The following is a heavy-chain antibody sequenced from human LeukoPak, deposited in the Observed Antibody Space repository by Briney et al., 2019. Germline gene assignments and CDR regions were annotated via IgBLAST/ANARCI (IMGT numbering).Heavy chain of an antibody. D-gene: IGHD6-19*01. CDR2: IIPIFGTA. J-gene: IGHJ4*02. CDR3: ARDLKMGYSSGRYSWGTGSSNDY. V-gene: IGHV1-69*06. Sequence: GASVKVSCKASGGTFSSYAISWVRQAPGQGLEWMGGIIPIFGTANYAQKFQGRVTITADKSTSTAYMELRSLRSDDTAVYYCARDLKMGYSSGRYSWGTGSSNDYWGQGTLVTVSS. CDR1: GGTFSSYA.